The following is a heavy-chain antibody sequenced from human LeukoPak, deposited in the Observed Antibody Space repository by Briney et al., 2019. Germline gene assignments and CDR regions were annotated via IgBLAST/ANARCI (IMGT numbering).Heavy chain of an antibody. J-gene: IGHJ4*02. Sequence: TGGSLRLSCAASGFTVSSNYMSWVRQAPGKGLEWVSVIYSGGSTYYADSVKGRFTISRDNSKNTLYLQMNSLRAEDTAVYYCARATNPGLATRSGPQRYYYDSSGYYYYFDYWGQGTLVTVSS. CDR1: GFTVSSNY. D-gene: IGHD3-22*01. CDR2: IYSGGST. CDR3: ARATNPGLATRSGPQRYYYDSSGYYYYFDY. V-gene: IGHV3-66*01.